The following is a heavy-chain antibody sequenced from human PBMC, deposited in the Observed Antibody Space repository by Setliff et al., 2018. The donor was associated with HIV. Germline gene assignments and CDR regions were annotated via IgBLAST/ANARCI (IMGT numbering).Heavy chain of an antibody. CDR3: ARDQRAWTTVTTDY. CDR1: GGSINSRSYY. V-gene: IGHV4-39*07. D-gene: IGHD4-17*01. J-gene: IGHJ4*02. CDR2: ISYSGNT. Sequence: LSLTCTVSGGSINSRSYYWGWFRQPPGKALEWIGSISYSGNTYYNPSLKSRVTISVDTSKNQFSLKLTSVTAADTAVYYCARDQRAWTTVTTDYWGQGTLVTVSS.